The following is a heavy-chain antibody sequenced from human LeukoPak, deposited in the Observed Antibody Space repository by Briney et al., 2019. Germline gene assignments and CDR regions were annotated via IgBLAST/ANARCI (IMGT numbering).Heavy chain of an antibody. V-gene: IGHV1-2*02. CDR3: ARVGSSGWYHWFDP. CDR2: INPISGVT. J-gene: IGHJ5*02. D-gene: IGHD6-19*01. Sequence: ASVKGSRKASGYTHTGYNLHWVRQEPEQGLEWMGWINPISGVTGSAQKFQGRVTMTRDKSISTVYMELSRLTSDDTAIYFCARVGSSGWYHWFDPWGQGTLVTVSS. CDR1: GYTHTGYN.